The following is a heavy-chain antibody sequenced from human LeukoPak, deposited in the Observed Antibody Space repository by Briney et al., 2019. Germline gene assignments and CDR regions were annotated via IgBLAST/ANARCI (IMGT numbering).Heavy chain of an antibody. Sequence: PSETLSLTCTVSGGSISSYYWSWIRQPPGKGLEWIGYIYYSGSTNYNPSLKSRVTISVDTSKNQFSLKLSSVTAADTAVYYCARYGDSPGEFDYWSQGTLVTVSS. D-gene: IGHD4-17*01. V-gene: IGHV4-59*01. CDR2: IYYSGST. J-gene: IGHJ4*02. CDR3: ARYGDSPGEFDY. CDR1: GGSISSYY.